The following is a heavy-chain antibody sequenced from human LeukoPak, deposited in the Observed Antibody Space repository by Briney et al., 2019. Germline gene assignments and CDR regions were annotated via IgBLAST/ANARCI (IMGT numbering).Heavy chain of an antibody. CDR1: GYTFTGYY. Sequence: GASVKVSCKXSGYTFTGYYMHWVRQAPGQGLEWMGWINPNSGGTNYSQKFQGRVTMTRDTSISTAYMELSRLRSDDTAVYYCARGQGYCSGGSCYSSGGYYMDVWGKGTTVTVSS. CDR2: INPNSGGT. J-gene: IGHJ6*03. CDR3: ARGQGYCSGGSCYSSGGYYMDV. V-gene: IGHV1-2*02. D-gene: IGHD2-15*01.